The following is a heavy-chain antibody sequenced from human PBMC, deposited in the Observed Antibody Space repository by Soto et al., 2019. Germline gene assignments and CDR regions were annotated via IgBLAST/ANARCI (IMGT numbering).Heavy chain of an antibody. CDR3: ARTLGSLITAIPSAFLDF. J-gene: IGHJ4*02. D-gene: IGHD1-20*01. CDR1: GGSIGNVDYY. Sequence: SETLSLTCTVSGGSIGNVDYYWSWIRQHPGKGLEWIGYIYHSGSTYYNPSLKSRATISVDTFQNQFSLKLSSVTAADTAVYYCARTLGSLITAIPSAFLDFWCQGALVTVSS. CDR2: IYHSGST. V-gene: IGHV4-31*03.